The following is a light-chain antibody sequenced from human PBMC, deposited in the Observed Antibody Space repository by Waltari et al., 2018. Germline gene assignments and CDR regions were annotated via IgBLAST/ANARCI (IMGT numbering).Light chain of an antibody. CDR3: QRYNSAPFT. CDR1: QGIRNF. J-gene: IGKJ3*01. V-gene: IGKV1-27*01. CDR2: DAS. Sequence: DIQMTQSPSSLSASVGDRVTITCRASQGIRNFLAWYQQKSGKTPKLLIYDASTLRSGVPSRFSGSGFGTDFTLTISGLQPEDVATYYCQRYNSAPFTFGPGTKVDVK.